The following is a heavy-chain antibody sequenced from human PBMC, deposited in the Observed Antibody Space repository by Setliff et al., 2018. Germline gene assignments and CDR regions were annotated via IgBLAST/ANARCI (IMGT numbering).Heavy chain of an antibody. V-gene: IGHV4-59*11. J-gene: IGHJ4*02. CDR3: ARNDRPWRYYFDY. D-gene: IGHD3-9*01. CDR2: IYYSGSP. Sequence: PSETLSLTCTVSGGSISSHYWSWVRQPPGKGLEWIGYIYYSGSPNYNPSLKSRVTISLDTSKNQFSLRLTSVTAADTAAYYCARNDRPWRYYFDYWGQGTLVTVSS. CDR1: GGSISSHY.